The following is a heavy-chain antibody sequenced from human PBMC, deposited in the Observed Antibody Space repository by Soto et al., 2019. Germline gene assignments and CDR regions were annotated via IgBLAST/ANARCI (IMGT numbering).Heavy chain of an antibody. D-gene: IGHD5-12*01. CDR1: GFTFSSYA. V-gene: IGHV3-23*01. CDR2: ISGSGGST. Sequence: GGSLRLSCAASGFTFSSYAMSWVRQAPGKGLEWVSAISGSGGSTYYADSVKGRFTISRDNSKNTLYLQMNSLRAEDTAVYYCANSARGKWLRLAPREGGYYFDYWGQGTLVTVSS. CDR3: ANSARGKWLRLAPREGGYYFDY. J-gene: IGHJ4*02.